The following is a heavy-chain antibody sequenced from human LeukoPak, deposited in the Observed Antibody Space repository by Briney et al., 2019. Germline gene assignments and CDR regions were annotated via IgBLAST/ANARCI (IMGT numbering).Heavy chain of an antibody. CDR2: ISGSGGST. Sequence: GGSLRLSCAASGFTFSSYAMSWVRQAPGKGLEWVSAISGSGGSTYYADSVKGRFTISRDNSKNTLYLQMNNLRADNTALYYCAKEGQYSSGSHFDYWGQGTLVTVSS. CDR3: AKEGQYSSGSHFDY. D-gene: IGHD6-19*01. J-gene: IGHJ4*02. V-gene: IGHV3-23*01. CDR1: GFTFSSYA.